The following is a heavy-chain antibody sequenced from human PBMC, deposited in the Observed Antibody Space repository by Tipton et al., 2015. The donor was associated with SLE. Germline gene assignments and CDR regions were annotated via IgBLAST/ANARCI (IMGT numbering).Heavy chain of an antibody. J-gene: IGHJ5*02. D-gene: IGHD1-7*01. CDR3: ATVGRTGTTPSWFDT. CDR2: FDPEDGET. V-gene: IGHV1-24*01. Sequence: QSGPEVKKPGASVKVSCKVSGYTLTELSMHWVRQAPGKGLEWMGGFDPEDGETIYAQKFQGRVTMTEDTSTDTAYMELSSLRSEDTAVYFCATVGRTGTTPSWFDTWGQGTLVTVSS. CDR1: GYTLTELS.